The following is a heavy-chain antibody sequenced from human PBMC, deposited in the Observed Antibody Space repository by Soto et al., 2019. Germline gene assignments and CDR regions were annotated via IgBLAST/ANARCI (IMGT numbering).Heavy chain of an antibody. CDR2: IYSGGDT. CDR1: GTTVSRNN. D-gene: IGHD6-13*01. CDR3: ARDGWSSSWAVT. Sequence: QLVQSGGGLVQPGGSLRLSCAASGTTVSRNNMTWVRQAPGKGLEWLSIIYSGGDTYYADSVKGRFTISRDNPKNTVYLQMTSLRAEDTAVYYCARDGWSSSWAVTWGQGTLFSVSS. J-gene: IGHJ5*02. V-gene: IGHV3-66*01.